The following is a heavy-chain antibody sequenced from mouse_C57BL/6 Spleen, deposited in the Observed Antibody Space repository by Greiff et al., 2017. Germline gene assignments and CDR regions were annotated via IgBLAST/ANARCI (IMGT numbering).Heavy chain of an antibody. Sequence: EVQLVESGGGLVQPKGSLKLSCAASGFSFNTYAMNWVRQAPGKGLEWVARIRSKSNNYATYYADSVKDRFTISRDDSESMLYLQMNNFKTEDTAMYYCVRDYGEYYFDFWGQGTTLTVSS. D-gene: IGHD2-4*01. CDR2: IRSKSNNYAT. V-gene: IGHV10-1*01. CDR3: VRDYGEYYFDF. CDR1: GFSFNTYA. J-gene: IGHJ2*01.